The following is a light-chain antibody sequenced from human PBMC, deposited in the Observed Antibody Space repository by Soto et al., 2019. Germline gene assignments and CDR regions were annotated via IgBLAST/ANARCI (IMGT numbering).Light chain of an antibody. CDR3: QQYGPSPMYT. J-gene: IGKJ2*01. CDR1: QTVSSSY. Sequence: EIVLTQSPGTLSLSPGERATLSCRASQTVSSSYLTWYQQKPGQAPRLLIYGASTRATGIAGRFSGSASGTDFTHTISRLEPEDFAVYYCQQYGPSPMYTFGQGTNLEIK. V-gene: IGKV3-20*01. CDR2: GAS.